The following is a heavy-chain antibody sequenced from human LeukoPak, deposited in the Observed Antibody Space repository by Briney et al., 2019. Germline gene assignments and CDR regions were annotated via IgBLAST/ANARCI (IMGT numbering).Heavy chain of an antibody. CDR1: GFPLSSYS. Sequence: GGSLRLSCAASGFPLSSYSINWVRQAPGKGLEWVSYISSSGSAIYYVDSVKGRFTVSRDNAKNSLFLQMNSPRAEDTAVYYCARDLSNYYYYYMDVWGKGTTVTVSS. CDR3: ARDLSNYYYYYMDV. J-gene: IGHJ6*03. D-gene: IGHD4-11*01. CDR2: ISSSGSAI. V-gene: IGHV3-48*01.